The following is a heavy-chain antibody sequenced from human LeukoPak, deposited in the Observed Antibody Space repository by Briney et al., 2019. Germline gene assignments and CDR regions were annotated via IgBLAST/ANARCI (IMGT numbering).Heavy chain of an antibody. J-gene: IGHJ4*02. V-gene: IGHV3-23*01. D-gene: IGHD3-3*01. CDR3: AKDRLESWSGFYFGLFDY. CDR1: GFTFSRYA. CDR2: ISNSGRST. Sequence: GGSLRLSCATSGFTFSRYAMSWVRQAPGKGPEWVSGISNSGRSTYYADPVKGRFTISRDNSKSTLYLQMNSLRAEDTAVYYCAKDRLESWSGFYFGLFDYWGQGALVTVAS.